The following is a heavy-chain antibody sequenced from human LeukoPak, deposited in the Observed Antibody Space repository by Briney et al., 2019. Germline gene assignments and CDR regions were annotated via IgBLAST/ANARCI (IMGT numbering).Heavy chain of an antibody. CDR3: ARASIAAAGYYFDY. J-gene: IGHJ4*02. V-gene: IGHV3-66*01. Sequence: GGSLRLSCAASGFTVSTNYMSWVRQAPGKGLEWVSVIYSGGSTYYADSVRGRFTISRDNSKNTLYLQMNSLRAEDTAVYYCARASIAAAGYYFDYWGQGTLVTVSS. D-gene: IGHD6-13*01. CDR1: GFTVSTNY. CDR2: IYSGGST.